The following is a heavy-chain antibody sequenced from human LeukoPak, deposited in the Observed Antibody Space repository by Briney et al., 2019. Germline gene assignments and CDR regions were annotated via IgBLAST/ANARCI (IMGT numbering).Heavy chain of an antibody. CDR1: GYTFTGYY. D-gene: IGHD3-10*01. Sequence: ASVKVSCKASGYTFTGYYMHWVRQAPGQGLEWMGWINPNSGGTNYAQKFQGRVTMTRDTSISTAYMELSGLRSDDTAVCYCARDPEGLLWFGPRRINGDDDYWGQGTLVTVSS. CDR2: INPNSGGT. V-gene: IGHV1-2*02. CDR3: ARDPEGLLWFGPRRINGDDDY. J-gene: IGHJ4*02.